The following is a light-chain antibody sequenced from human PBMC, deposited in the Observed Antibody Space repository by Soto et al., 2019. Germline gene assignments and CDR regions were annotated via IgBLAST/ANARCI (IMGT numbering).Light chain of an antibody. J-gene: IGKJ4*01. CDR3: QQRRSSLT. CDR2: GAS. CDR1: QSVASK. V-gene: IGKV3-15*01. Sequence: EILMTQSPVTLSVSPGERATLSCRASQSVASKLAWYQQKPGQAPRLLMYGASTRATGAPARFSASGSGTEFTLTISSLEPEDSATYYCQQRRSSLTFGGGTKVDIK.